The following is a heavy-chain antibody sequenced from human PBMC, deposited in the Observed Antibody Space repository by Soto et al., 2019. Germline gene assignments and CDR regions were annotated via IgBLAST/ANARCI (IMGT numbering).Heavy chain of an antibody. CDR3: AAVEDGSGWYYYYYGMDV. J-gene: IGHJ6*02. CDR1: GFTFTSSA. D-gene: IGHD6-19*01. Sequence: ASVKVSCKASGFTFTSSAVQWVRQARGQRLEWIGWIVVGSGNTNYAQKFQERVTITRDMSTSTAYMELSSLRSEDTAVYYCAAVEDGSGWYYYYYGMDVWGQGTTVTVSS. V-gene: IGHV1-58*01. CDR2: IVVGSGNT.